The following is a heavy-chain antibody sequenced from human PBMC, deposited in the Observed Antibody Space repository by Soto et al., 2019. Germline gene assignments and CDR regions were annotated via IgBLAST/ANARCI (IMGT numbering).Heavy chain of an antibody. CDR3: ARDERGNWNYYYGMDV. Sequence: VGSLRLSCAASGFTFSSYWMSWVRQAPGKGLEWVANIKQDGSEKYYVDSVKGRFTISRDNAKNSLYLQMNSLRAEDTAVYYCARDERGNWNYYYGMDVWGQGTTVTVSS. CDR1: GFTFSSYW. D-gene: IGHD1-1*01. J-gene: IGHJ6*02. V-gene: IGHV3-7*01. CDR2: IKQDGSEK.